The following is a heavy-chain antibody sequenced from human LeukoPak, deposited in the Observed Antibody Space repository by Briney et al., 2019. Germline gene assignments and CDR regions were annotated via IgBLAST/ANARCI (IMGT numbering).Heavy chain of an antibody. CDR1: GFTFGDCA. Sequence: PGGSLRLSCTASGFTFGDCAMSWVRQAPGKGLEWVGRIKSKTDGGTTDYAAPVKGRFTISRDDSKNTLYLQMNSLKTEDTAVYYCTTTLYGDYALDYWGQGTLVTVSS. V-gene: IGHV3-15*01. CDR2: IKSKTDGGTT. CDR3: TTTLYGDYALDY. J-gene: IGHJ4*02. D-gene: IGHD4-17*01.